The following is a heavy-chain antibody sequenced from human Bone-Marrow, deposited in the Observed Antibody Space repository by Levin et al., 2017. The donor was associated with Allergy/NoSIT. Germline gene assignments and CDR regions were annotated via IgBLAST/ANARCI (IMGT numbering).Heavy chain of an antibody. J-gene: IGHJ4*02. CDR3: AAGDFWSGYSPFDY. V-gene: IGHV4-39*07. Sequence: SQTLSLPCTVSGGSIRSSSYYWGWIRQPPGKGLEWIGSIYYSGSTYYNPSLKSRVTISVDTSKNQFSLKLSSVTAADTAVYYCAAGDFWSGYSPFDYWGQGTLVTVSS. CDR2: IYYSGST. CDR1: GGSIRSSSYY. D-gene: IGHD3-3*01.